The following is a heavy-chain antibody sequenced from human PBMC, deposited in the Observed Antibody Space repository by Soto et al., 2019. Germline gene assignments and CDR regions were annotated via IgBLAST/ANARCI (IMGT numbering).Heavy chain of an antibody. CDR3: AKTITTPAVSSYSRDSTGRGAVIDY. CDR1: GFTFSSYG. J-gene: IGHJ4*02. D-gene: IGHD3-3*01. CDR2: VSYDGNNE. Sequence: QVQLVESGGGVVQPGRSLRLSCAASGFTFSSYGMHWVRQAPGKGLEWVAVVSYDGNNEYYADSVKDRFTISRDNSKNTLYLQMISLRAEDTAMYYCAKTITTPAVSSYSRDSTGRGAVIDYWGQGTLVIVSS. V-gene: IGHV3-30*18.